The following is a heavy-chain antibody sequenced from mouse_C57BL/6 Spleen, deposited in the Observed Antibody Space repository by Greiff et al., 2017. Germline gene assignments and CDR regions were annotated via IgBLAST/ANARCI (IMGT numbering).Heavy chain of an antibody. CDR3: GRRYYYGNYVGWYFDV. J-gene: IGHJ1*03. D-gene: IGHD2-1*01. CDR1: GFNIKNTY. V-gene: IGHV14-3*01. Sequence: VQLQQSVAELVRPGASVKLSCTASGFNIKNTYMHWVKQRPEQGLEWIGRIDPANGNTKYAPKFQGKATITADTSSNTAYLELSSLTSEDTASYDCGRRYYYGNYVGWYFDVWGTGTTVTVS. CDR2: IDPANGNT.